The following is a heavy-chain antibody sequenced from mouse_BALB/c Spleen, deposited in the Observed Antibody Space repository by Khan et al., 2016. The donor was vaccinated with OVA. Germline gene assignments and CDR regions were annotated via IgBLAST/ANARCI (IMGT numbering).Heavy chain of an antibody. D-gene: IGHD2-13*01. CDR1: GFNFSDYY. CDR2: ISDGATYI. V-gene: IGHV5-4*02. J-gene: IGHJ3*01. CDR3: IRGYYGDPFAY. Sequence: EVELVESGGGLVKPGGSLKLSCAASGFNFSDYYMYWVRQTPDERLEWVATISDGATYIYYPDNVKGRFTISRDNAKNNLYLQMSSLKSEDSALYYCIRGYYGDPFAYWGHGTLVTVSA.